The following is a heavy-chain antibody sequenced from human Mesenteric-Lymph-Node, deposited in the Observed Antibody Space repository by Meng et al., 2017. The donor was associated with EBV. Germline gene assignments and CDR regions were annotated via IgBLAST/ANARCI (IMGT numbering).Heavy chain of an antibody. CDR3: ARFDWLAHY. CDR1: GYIFNKYE. J-gene: IGHJ4*02. CDR2: INTNTGNP. V-gene: IGHV7-4-1*02. Sequence: QVQLVQSGSELRKPGASVKISCKASGYIFNKYEMNWIRQAPGQGLEWMGWINTNTGNPTYAQDFTGRFVFSVDTSVSTAYLQISSLESDDTAVYHCARFDWLAHYWGQGTLVTVSS. D-gene: IGHD3-9*01.